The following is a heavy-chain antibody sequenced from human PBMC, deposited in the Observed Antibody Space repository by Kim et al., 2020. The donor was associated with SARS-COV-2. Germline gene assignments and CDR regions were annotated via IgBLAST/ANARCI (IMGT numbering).Heavy chain of an antibody. V-gene: IGHV3-7*01. D-gene: IGHD6-6*01. CDR3: AREFGQLVSYFDY. Sequence: YVDSVKGRFTNSRDKAKNSLYLQMNSLRAEDTAVYYCAREFGQLVSYFDYWGQGTLVTVSS. J-gene: IGHJ4*02.